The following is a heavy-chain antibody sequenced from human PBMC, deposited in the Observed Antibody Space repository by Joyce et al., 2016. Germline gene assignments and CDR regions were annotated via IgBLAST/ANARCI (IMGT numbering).Heavy chain of an antibody. CDR1: GFAFNNYL. CDR2: ILQDGSGT. V-gene: IGHV3-7*04. J-gene: IGHJ3*02. Sequence: EVQLVESGGGLVQPGGSLRLSCAASGFAFNNYLMTWVRQTPGKGLEWVANILQDGSGTYYVDSVRRRFTISRDNAKNSLFLQMTGLRVEDTAVYFCARGSRDPQANDAFDIWGQGIMVTVSS. CDR3: ARGSRDPQANDAFDI. D-gene: IGHD2-21*02.